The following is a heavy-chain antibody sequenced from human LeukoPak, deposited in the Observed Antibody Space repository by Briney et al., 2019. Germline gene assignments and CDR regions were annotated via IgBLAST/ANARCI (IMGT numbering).Heavy chain of an antibody. V-gene: IGHV4-59*08. CDR2: IYYGGST. CDR1: GGSISSYY. J-gene: IGHJ4*02. D-gene: IGHD4-17*01. Sequence: SETLSLTCTVSGGSISSYYWSWIRQPPGKGLEWIGYIYYGGSTNYNPSLKSRVTISVDTSKNQFYLRLSSVTAADTAVYYCAALVDDTVTNDYWGQGTLVTVSS. CDR3: AALVDDTVTNDY.